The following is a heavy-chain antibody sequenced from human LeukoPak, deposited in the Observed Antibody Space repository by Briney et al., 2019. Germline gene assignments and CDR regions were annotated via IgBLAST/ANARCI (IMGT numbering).Heavy chain of an antibody. CDR3: AKRGVVIRVILVGFHKEAQYFDS. CDR2: IRDSGGRT. D-gene: IGHD3-22*01. Sequence: GGSMTLARALSAITLSNYCMRCVRQPPRKVIEWVGGIRDSGGRTNYADFVKGRFSISRDNPKNTLYLQMNSLRAEDTAVYFCAKRGVVIRVILVGFHKEAQYFDSWGQGALVTVSS. V-gene: IGHV3-23*01. CDR1: AITLSNYC. J-gene: IGHJ4*02.